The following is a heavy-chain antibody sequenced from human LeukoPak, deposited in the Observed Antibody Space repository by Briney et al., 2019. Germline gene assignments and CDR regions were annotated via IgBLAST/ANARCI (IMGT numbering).Heavy chain of an antibody. V-gene: IGHV4-34*01. CDR2: INHSGSA. CDR3: ARGQGTVTTH. CDR1: GGSISSYY. Sequence: PSETLSLTCTVSGGSISSYYWTWIRQPPGKGLEWIGEINHSGSANYSPSLSSRVTISLDMSENRFSLKLTSVTAADTAVYYCARGQGTVTTHWGQGTLVTVSS. D-gene: IGHD4-17*01. J-gene: IGHJ4*02.